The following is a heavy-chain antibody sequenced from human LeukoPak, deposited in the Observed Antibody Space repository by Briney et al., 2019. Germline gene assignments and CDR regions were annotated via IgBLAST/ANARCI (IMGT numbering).Heavy chain of an antibody. V-gene: IGHV4-61*02. J-gene: IGHJ3*02. D-gene: IGHD3-22*01. Sequence: SETLSLTRTVSGGSISSGSYYWSWIRQPAGKGLEWIGRIYTSGSTNYNPSLKSRVTISVDTSKNQFSLKLSSVTAADTAVYYCARDDDSSGYYFYAFDIWGQGTMVTVSS. CDR3: ARDDDSSGYYFYAFDI. CDR1: GGSISSGSYY. CDR2: IYTSGST.